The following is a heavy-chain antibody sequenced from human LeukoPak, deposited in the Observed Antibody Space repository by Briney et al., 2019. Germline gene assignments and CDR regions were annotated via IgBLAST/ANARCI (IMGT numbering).Heavy chain of an antibody. CDR3: ARKQLWSLYFDY. CDR2: MNQRGSM. J-gene: IGHJ4*02. Sequence: PSETLSLTCDVYGASFTGYYWSWIRQSPGKGLEWIGEMNQRGSMNYNPSLKSRVTISVDTSKNQFSLKLSSVTAADTAVYYCARKQLWSLYFDYWGQGTLVTVSS. V-gene: IGHV4-34*01. CDR1: GASFTGYY. D-gene: IGHD5-18*01.